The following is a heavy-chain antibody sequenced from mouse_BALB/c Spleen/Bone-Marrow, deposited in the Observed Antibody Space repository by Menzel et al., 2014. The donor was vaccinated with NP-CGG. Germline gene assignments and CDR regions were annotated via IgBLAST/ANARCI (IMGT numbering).Heavy chain of an antibody. J-gene: IGHJ2*01. CDR2: IDPANGNT. CDR1: GFNIKDTY. V-gene: IGHV14-3*02. D-gene: IGHD1-1*01. Sequence: EVQVVESGAELVKPGASVKLSCTASGFNIKDTYMHWVKQRPEQGLEWIGRIDPANGNTKYDPKFQGKATITADTSSNTAYLQLSSLTSEDTAVYYCARIYYYGRGYFDYWGQGTTLTVSS. CDR3: ARIYYYGRGYFDY.